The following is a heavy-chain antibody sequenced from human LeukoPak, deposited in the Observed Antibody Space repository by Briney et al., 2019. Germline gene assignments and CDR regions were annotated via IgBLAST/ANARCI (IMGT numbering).Heavy chain of an antibody. CDR2: LYYSGST. J-gene: IGHJ6*02. CDR1: GGSINSTFYY. CDR3: ASPWDYGGYGMDV. V-gene: IGHV4-39*01. D-gene: IGHD4-23*01. Sequence: SETLSLTCAVSGGSINSTFYYWGWIRQPPGKGLEWIGSLYYSGSTFYNPSLKSRVTISVDTSKNQFSLKLSSVTAADTAVYYCASPWDYGGYGMDVWGQGTTVTVSS.